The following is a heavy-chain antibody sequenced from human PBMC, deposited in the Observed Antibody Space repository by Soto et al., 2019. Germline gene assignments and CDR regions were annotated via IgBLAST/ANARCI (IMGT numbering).Heavy chain of an antibody. J-gene: IGHJ6*02. Sequence: SLKVSCKASGYTFSTYAMRWVRQAPGQSLEWMGWGHGGTGQTQYSQRLQDRVTIARDASASTAYMELSRLRSEDTAVYPCAGGNVMEENFFASGLCVWS. V-gene: IGHV1-3*01. CDR1: GYTFSTYA. D-gene: IGHD1-7*01. CDR2: GHGGTGQT. CDR3: AGGNVMEENFFASGLCV.